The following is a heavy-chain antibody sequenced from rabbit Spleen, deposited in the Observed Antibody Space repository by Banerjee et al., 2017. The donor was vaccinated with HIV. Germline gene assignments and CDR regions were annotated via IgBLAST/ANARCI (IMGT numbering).Heavy chain of an antibody. CDR1: GFDFSNYG. J-gene: IGHJ4*01. CDR3: VRDQAGDADYGPYYLNL. Sequence: QEQVKETGGGLVQPGGSLTLSCKASGFDFSNYGVSWVRQAPGKGLEWIGYIEPIFGNTYYANWVNGRFTISSHNAQNTLYLQVSSLTAADTATYFCVRDQAGDADYGPYYLNLWGPGTLVTVS. D-gene: IGHD2-1*01. CDR2: IEPIFGNT. V-gene: IGHV1S47*01.